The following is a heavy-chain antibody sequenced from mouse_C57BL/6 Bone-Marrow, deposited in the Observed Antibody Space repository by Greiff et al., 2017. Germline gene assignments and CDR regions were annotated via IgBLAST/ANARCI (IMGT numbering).Heavy chain of an antibody. Sequence: QVQLQQSGAELARPGASVKLSCKASGYTFTSYGISWVKQRTGQGLEWIGEIYPRSGNTYYNEKFKGKATLTADKSSSTAYMELRSLTSEDSAVYFCARITTVDGYWGQGTTLTVSS. CDR2: IYPRSGNT. V-gene: IGHV1-81*01. CDR3: ARITTVDGY. CDR1: GYTFTSYG. J-gene: IGHJ2*01. D-gene: IGHD1-1*01.